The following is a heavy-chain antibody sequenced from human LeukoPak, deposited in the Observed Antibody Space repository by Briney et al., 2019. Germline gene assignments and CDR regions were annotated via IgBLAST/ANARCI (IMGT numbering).Heavy chain of an antibody. J-gene: IGHJ6*03. CDR1: GFTFSSYG. CDR3: ARAQTTGYMDV. V-gene: IGHV3-48*04. Sequence: GGSLRLSCAASGFTFSSYGMHWVRQAPGKGLEWVSYISSSGSTIYYADSVKGRFTISRDNAKNSLYLQMNSLRAEDTAVYYCARAQTTGYMDVWGKGTTVTVSS. D-gene: IGHD4-17*01. CDR2: ISSSGSTI.